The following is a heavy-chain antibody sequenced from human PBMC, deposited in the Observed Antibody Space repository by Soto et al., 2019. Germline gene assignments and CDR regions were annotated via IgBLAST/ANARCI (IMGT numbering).Heavy chain of an antibody. Sequence: SETLSLTCTVSGGSISSSSYYWGWIRQPPGKGLEWIGSIYYSGSTYYNPSLKSRVTISVDTSKNQFSLKLSSVTAADTAVYYCARHGLELLWFGELFSQNWFDPWGQGNLVTFSS. D-gene: IGHD3-10*01. J-gene: IGHJ5*02. CDR1: GGSISSSSYY. V-gene: IGHV4-39*01. CDR3: ARHGLELLWFGELFSQNWFDP. CDR2: IYYSGST.